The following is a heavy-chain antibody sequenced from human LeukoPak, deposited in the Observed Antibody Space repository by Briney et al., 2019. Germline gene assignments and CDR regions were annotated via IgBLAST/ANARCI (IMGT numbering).Heavy chain of an antibody. CDR2: IYHSGST. Sequence: SETLSLTCTVSGGTIRSYYWSWIRQPPGKGLEWIGYIYHSGSTSYNPSLKSRVTISVDTSKNQFSLKLSSVTAADTAVYYCAREGGVSYLFDYWGQGTLVTVSS. D-gene: IGHD3-16*01. CDR3: AREGGVSYLFDY. CDR1: GGTIRSYY. V-gene: IGHV4-59*12. J-gene: IGHJ4*02.